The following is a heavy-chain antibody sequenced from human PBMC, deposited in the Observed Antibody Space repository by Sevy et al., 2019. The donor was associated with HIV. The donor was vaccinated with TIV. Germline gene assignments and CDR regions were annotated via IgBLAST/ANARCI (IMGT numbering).Heavy chain of an antibody. CDR1: GYTFTSYY. Sequence: ASVKVSCKASGYTFTSYYIHWVRQAPGQGLEWMGIIKPSGETTKYAQKFQGRLTLTKDTSTSTVYMELSSLGSEDTAVYFCARDVSLGTTDGYYFDFWGQGTLVTVSS. V-gene: IGHV1-46*01. J-gene: IGHJ4*02. CDR2: IKPSGETT. D-gene: IGHD1-1*01. CDR3: ARDVSLGTTDGYYFDF.